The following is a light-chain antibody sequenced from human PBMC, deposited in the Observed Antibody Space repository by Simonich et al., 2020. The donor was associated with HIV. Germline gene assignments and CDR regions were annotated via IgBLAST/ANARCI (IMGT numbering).Light chain of an antibody. CDR1: QSVSSNY. CDR2: AAS. CDR3: QQYGSSPFT. Sequence: EIVLTQAPGTLSLSPGERATLSCRATQSVSSNYLAWYQQKPGLAPRLLMYAASSRATGIPDRFSGSGSLTDFTLTISRLEPEDFAVYYCQQYGSSPFTFGPGTKVDIK. V-gene: IGKV3-20*01. J-gene: IGKJ3*01.